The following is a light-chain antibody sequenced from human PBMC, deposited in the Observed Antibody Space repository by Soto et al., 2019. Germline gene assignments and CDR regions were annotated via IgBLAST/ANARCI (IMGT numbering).Light chain of an antibody. V-gene: IGLV6-57*04. CDR1: SGSIASNY. J-gene: IGLJ2*01. Sequence: NFILAQPHSVSESPGKTVTISCTRSSGSIASNYVQWYQQRPGSAPTTVIYEDNQRPSGVPDRFSGSIDSSSNSASLTISGLKTEDEADYYCQSYDSSNVVFGGGTNLTVL. CDR3: QSYDSSNVV. CDR2: EDN.